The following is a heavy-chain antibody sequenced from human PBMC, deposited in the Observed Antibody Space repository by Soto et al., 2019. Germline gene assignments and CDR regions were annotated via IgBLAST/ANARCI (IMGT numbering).Heavy chain of an antibody. CDR1: GYTFTSYG. V-gene: IGHV1-18*04. D-gene: IGHD3-3*01. Sequence: VASVKVSCKASGYTFTSYGISWVRQAPGQGLEWMGWISAYNGNTNYAQKLQGRVTMTTDTSTSTAYMELRSLRSDDTAVYYCARGGGYDFWSGYVWFDPWGQGTLVTVSS. CDR3: ARGGGYDFWSGYVWFDP. CDR2: ISAYNGNT. J-gene: IGHJ5*02.